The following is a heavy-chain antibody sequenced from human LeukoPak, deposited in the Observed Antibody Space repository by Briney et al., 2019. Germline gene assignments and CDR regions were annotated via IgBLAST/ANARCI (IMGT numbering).Heavy chain of an antibody. CDR3: ARGQADYDSRSGGAFDI. V-gene: IGHV1-69*13. CDR1: GGTFSSYA. J-gene: IGHJ3*02. CDR2: IIPIFGTA. D-gene: IGHD3-22*01. Sequence: SVKLSCKASGGTFSSYAISWVRQAPGQGLEWMGGIIPIFGTANYAQKFQGRVTITADESTSTAYMELSSLRSEDTAVYYCARGQADYDSRSGGAFDIWGQGTMVTVSS.